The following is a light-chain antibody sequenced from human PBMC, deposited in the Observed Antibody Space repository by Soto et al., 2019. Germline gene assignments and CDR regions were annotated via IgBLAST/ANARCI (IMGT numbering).Light chain of an antibody. CDR2: AVT. V-gene: IGLV2-8*01. J-gene: IGLJ2*01. CDR3: SSYAGSNNHVV. Sequence: QSALTQPASASGSPGQSVTISCTGTSSDVGGYDYVSWYQQHPGKAPKLMIYAVTKRPSGVPDRFSGSKSGNTASLTVSGLQAEDEADYYCSSYAGSNNHVVFGGGTKLTVL. CDR1: SSDVGGYDY.